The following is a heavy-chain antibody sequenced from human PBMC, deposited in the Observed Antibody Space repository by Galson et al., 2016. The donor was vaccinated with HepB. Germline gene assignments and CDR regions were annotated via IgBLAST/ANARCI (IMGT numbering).Heavy chain of an antibody. Sequence: SLRLSCAASEFTFSSYWMHWVRQAPGKGLVWVSRIESDESSTSYADSVKGRFTISRDNAKNTLYLQMFSLRAEDTGVYYCVREAPWSYLFKYWGQGTLVTVSS. D-gene: IGHD1-26*01. CDR1: EFTFSSYW. J-gene: IGHJ4*02. CDR3: VREAPWSYLFKY. V-gene: IGHV3-74*01. CDR2: IESDESST.